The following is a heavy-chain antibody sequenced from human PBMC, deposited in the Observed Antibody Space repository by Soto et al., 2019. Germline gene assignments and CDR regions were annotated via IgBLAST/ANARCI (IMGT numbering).Heavy chain of an antibody. V-gene: IGHV4-30-4*08. CDR2: IFYSGTT. J-gene: IGHJ6*02. CDR1: GASVSNGDYY. CDR3: ARDLWVEPELYYYGMDV. D-gene: IGHD1-1*01. Sequence: PSETLSLTCTVSGASVSNGDYYWTWVRQRPGRGLEWIGHIFYSGTTYYNPSLKSRLTISVDTSKNHFSLRLTSVTAADTAVYYCARDLWVEPELYYYGMDVWGQGTTVTVSS.